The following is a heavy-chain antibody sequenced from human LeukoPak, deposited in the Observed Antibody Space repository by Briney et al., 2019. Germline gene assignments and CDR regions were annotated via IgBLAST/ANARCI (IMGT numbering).Heavy chain of an antibody. CDR3: PRQGGGSYWYYFDY. J-gene: IGHJ4*02. D-gene: IGHD1-26*01. CDR2: IYYSGST. Sequence: PSETLSLTCTVSGGSISSSSYYWGWIRQPPGKGLEWIGSIYYSGSTYYNPSLKSRVTISVDTSRNQFSLKLSSVTAADTAVYYCPRQGGGSYWYYFDYWGQGTLVTASS. CDR1: GGSISSSSYY. V-gene: IGHV4-39*07.